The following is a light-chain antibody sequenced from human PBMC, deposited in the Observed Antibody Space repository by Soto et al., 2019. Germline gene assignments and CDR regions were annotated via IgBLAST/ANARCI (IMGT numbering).Light chain of an antibody. CDR2: AAS. Sequence: DIQMTQSPSSLSASVGDRVTITCRASQGISNYLAWYQQKPGKVPKLLIYAASTLQSGVPSRFSGSGTGTDFTLNNSSPQTEDGSNSYCQKYNSCPPLMFGQGTKVEIK. CDR1: QGISNY. J-gene: IGKJ1*01. CDR3: QKYNSCPPLM. V-gene: IGKV1-27*01.